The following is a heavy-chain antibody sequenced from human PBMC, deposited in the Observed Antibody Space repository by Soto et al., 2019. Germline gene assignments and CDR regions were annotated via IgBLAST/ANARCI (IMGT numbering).Heavy chain of an antibody. D-gene: IGHD5-18*01. CDR2: INPSGGST. V-gene: IGHV1-46*03. CDR1: GYTFTSYY. Sequence: ASVKVSCKASGYTFTSYYMHWVRQAPGQGLEWMGIINPSGGSTSYAQKFQGRVTMTRDTSTSTVYMELSSLRSEDTAVYYCAGPWIQLWSPHYYGMDVWGQGTTVTVSS. J-gene: IGHJ6*02. CDR3: AGPWIQLWSPHYYGMDV.